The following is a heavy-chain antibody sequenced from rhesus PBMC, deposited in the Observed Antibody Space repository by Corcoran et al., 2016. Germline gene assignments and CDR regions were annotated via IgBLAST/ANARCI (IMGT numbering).Heavy chain of an antibody. V-gene: IGHV4-165*01. D-gene: IGHD1-44*01. CDR1: GGSFSGYY. Sequence: QVQLQESGPGLVKPSETLSLTCAVSGGSFSGYYWGWIRQPPGKGLEWIGYIGGSLGNHEHNHSLRSRVTISTDTSKNQFSRKLTAETAADTAVYYCVRDGGGVGTPDYWGQGVLVTVSS. J-gene: IGHJ4*01. CDR2: IGGSLGNH. CDR3: VRDGGGVGTPDY.